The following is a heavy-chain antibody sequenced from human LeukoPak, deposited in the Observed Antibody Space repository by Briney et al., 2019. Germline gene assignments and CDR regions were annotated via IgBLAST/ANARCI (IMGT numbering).Heavy chain of an antibody. V-gene: IGHV4-39*07. D-gene: IGHD3-22*01. CDR3: ARNFYSSSGYYLDDFYFDF. J-gene: IGHJ4*02. CDR1: GASIISDTYY. CDR2: IYYSGST. Sequence: SETLSLTCTVSGASIISDTYYWGWIRQPPGKGLEWIGSIYYSGSTYYSPSLKSRVTMSVDTSTNQFSLKLISVTAADTALYYCARNFYSSSGYYLDDFYFDFWGQGTLVTVSS.